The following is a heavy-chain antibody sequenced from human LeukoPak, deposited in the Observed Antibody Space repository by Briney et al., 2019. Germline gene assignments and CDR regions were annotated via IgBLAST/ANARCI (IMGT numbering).Heavy chain of an antibody. D-gene: IGHD5-18*01. CDR2: ISGSGGST. V-gene: IGHV3-23*01. CDR3: AKDTDTAMVNVWRPNDY. CDR1: GFTFSSYA. J-gene: IGHJ4*02. Sequence: PGGSLRLSCAASGFTFSSYAMSWVRQAPGKGLEWVSAISGSGGSTYYADSVKGRFTISRDNSKNTLYLQMNSLRAEDTAVYYCAKDTDTAMVNVWRPNDYWGQGTLVTVSS.